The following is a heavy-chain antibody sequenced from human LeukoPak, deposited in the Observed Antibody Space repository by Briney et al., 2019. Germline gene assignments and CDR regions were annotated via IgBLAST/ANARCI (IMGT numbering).Heavy chain of an antibody. CDR3: AREEGPLDY. CDR1: GFTFSSYA. V-gene: IGHV3-66*01. J-gene: IGHJ4*02. CDR2: IYSGGST. Sequence: GGSLRLSCAASGFTFSSYAMSWVRQAPGKGLEWVSVIYSGGSTYYADSVKGRFTISRDNSKNTLYLQTNSLRAEDTAVYYCAREEGPLDYWGQGTLVTVSS.